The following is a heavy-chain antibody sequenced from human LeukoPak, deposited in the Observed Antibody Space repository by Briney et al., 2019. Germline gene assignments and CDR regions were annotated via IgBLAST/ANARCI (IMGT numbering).Heavy chain of an antibody. CDR2: ITSVGSST. V-gene: IGHV3-74*01. Sequence: PGGSLRLSCAASGFTFSSYSMNWVRQAPGKGLVWVSRITSVGSSTTYADSVKGRFTISRDNAKDTLSLQMNSLRAEDTAVYYCARNTIYQTGTGDYWGQGTLVTVSS. CDR1: GFTFSSYS. J-gene: IGHJ4*02. CDR3: ARNTIYQTGTGDY. D-gene: IGHD1-14*01.